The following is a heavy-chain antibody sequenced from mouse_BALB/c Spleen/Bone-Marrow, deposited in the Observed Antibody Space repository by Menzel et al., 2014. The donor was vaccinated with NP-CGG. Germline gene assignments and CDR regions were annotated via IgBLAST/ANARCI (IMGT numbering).Heavy chain of an antibody. J-gene: IGHJ3*01. CDR2: IHYSGST. V-gene: IGHV3-1*02. D-gene: IGHD2-2*01. CDR3: ARGENYGYDGFAY. CDR1: GYSITSGYS. Sequence: ESGPDLVKPSQSLSFTCTVTGYSITSGYSWHWIRQFPGNKLEWMGYIHYSGSTNYNPSLESRISITRDTSKNQFFLQLISVTTEDTATYYCARGENYGYDGFAYWGKGLWSLSLQ.